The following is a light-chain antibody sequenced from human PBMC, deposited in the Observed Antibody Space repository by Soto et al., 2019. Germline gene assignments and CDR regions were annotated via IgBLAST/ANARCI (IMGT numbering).Light chain of an antibody. CDR2: EVN. CDR3: SSFSSSSTPYV. CDR1: STDVGGYKY. Sequence: QSALTQPASVSRSPGQSITISCTGPSTDVGGYKYVSCYQQHPGTAPKLMIFEVNGRPSGVSDRFSGSKSGNTASLTISGLQPEDEADYYCSSFSSSSTPYVFGTGTKVTVL. J-gene: IGLJ1*01. V-gene: IGLV2-14*01.